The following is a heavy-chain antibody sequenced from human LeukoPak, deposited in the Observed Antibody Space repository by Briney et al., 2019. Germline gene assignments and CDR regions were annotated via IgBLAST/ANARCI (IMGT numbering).Heavy chain of an antibody. Sequence: GRSLRLSCAACGFTLSSYGMQWVRQAPGKGLEWVSVIYTGGSTYYADSVKGRFTFSRDISKNTLDLQMNSLRAEDTAVYYCARGYYYAMDVWGQGTTVTVSS. CDR3: ARGYYYAMDV. CDR1: GFTLSSYG. V-gene: IGHV3-NL1*01. CDR2: IYTGGST. J-gene: IGHJ6*02.